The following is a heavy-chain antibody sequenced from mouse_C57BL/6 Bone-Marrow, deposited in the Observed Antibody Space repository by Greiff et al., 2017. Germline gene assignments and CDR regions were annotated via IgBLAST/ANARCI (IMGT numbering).Heavy chain of an antibody. V-gene: IGHV1-64*01. D-gene: IGHD1-1*01. CDR2: IHPNSGST. CDR3: TRFPFYRDY. Sequence: QVQLQQPGAELVKPGASVKLSCKASGYTFTSYWMHWVKQRPGQGLEWIGMIHPNSGSTNYNEKFKSKATLTVDKSSSTAYMQRSSLTSEDSAVYYCTRFPFYRDYWGQGTSVTVSS. CDR1: GYTFTSYW. J-gene: IGHJ4*01.